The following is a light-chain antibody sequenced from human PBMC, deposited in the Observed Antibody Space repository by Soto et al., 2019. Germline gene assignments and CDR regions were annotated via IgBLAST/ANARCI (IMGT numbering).Light chain of an antibody. Sequence: EIVLTQSPGTLSLSPGDRATLSCRASQSVNSNYLAWYQRKPGQAPRLLIYGASNRATDIPYRFSASGSGTAFTLTITRLEAEDFAVYYCQQSDSTPPPFGQGTKVEVK. CDR2: GAS. CDR3: QQSDSTPPP. CDR1: QSVNSNY. J-gene: IGKJ1*01. V-gene: IGKV3-20*01.